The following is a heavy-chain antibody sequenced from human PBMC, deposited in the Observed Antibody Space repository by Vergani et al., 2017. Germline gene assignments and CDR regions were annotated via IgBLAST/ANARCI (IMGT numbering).Heavy chain of an antibody. V-gene: IGHV3-33*01. J-gene: IGHJ4*02. CDR1: GFTFSSYG. CDR3: AREVLVTRAVRGVIPDY. D-gene: IGHD3-10*01. Sequence: QVQLVESGGGVVQPGRSLRLSCAASGFTFSSYGMHWVRQTPGKGLEWVAVIWYDGSNKYYADSVKGRFTISRDNSKNTLYLQMNSLRAEDTAVYYCAREVLVTRAVRGVIPDYWGQGTLVTVSS. CDR2: IWYDGSNK.